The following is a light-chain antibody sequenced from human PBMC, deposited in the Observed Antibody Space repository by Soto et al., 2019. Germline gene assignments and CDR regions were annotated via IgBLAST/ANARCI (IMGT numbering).Light chain of an antibody. Sequence: IQLTQSPSSLSASVGDRVTITCRASQGISSYLAWYQQKPGKVPKLLIYAASTLQSGVPSRFSGSGSGTDSTLTISSLQPEDLATYYWQQRNSYHLTFGPGTQVDIK. CDR2: AAS. CDR3: QQRNSYHLT. V-gene: IGKV1-9*01. CDR1: QGISSY. J-gene: IGKJ3*01.